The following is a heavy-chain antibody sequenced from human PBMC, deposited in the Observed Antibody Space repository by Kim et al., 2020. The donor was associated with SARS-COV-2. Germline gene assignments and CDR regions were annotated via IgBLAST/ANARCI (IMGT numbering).Heavy chain of an antibody. D-gene: IGHD3-22*01. CDR1: GGTFSSYA. CDR3: AREYSSGYYPFDH. J-gene: IGHJ4*02. V-gene: IGHV1-69*04. CDR2: IIPILGIA. Sequence: SVKVSCKASGGTFSSYAISWVRQAPGQGLEWMGRIIPILGIANYAQKFQGRVTITADKSTSTAYMELSSLRSEDTAVYYCAREYSSGYYPFDHWGQGTL.